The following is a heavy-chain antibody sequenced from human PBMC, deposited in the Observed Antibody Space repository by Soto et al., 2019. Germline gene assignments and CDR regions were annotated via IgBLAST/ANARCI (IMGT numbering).Heavy chain of an antibody. Sequence: PSDTLSLTCAVYGGSFSGYYWSWIRQPPGKRLEWIGEINHSGGTNYNPSLKSRVTISVDTSKNQFSLKLSSVTAADTAVYYCARGRRITMIVVVITTYFHYWGQGNLVTVSS. CDR1: GGSFSGYY. CDR2: INHSGGT. V-gene: IGHV4-34*01. J-gene: IGHJ4*02. CDR3: ARGRRITMIVVVITTYFHY. D-gene: IGHD3-22*01.